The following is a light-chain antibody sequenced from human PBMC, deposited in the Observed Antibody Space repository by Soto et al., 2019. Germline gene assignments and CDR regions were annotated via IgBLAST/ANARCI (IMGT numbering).Light chain of an antibody. CDR2: DDS. Sequence: SYELTQSPSVSVAPGQTATLTCGGDNIGTYSVHWYQQKPGQAPVLVVYDDSARPSRIPERFSGSHSGSTATLTISRVEAGDEADYYCQVWDTSSDHYVFGTGTKLTVL. CDR3: QVWDTSSDHYV. V-gene: IGLV3-21*02. CDR1: NIGTYS. J-gene: IGLJ1*01.